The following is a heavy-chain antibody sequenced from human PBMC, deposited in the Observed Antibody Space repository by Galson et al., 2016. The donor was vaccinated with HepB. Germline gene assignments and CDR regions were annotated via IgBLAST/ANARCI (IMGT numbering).Heavy chain of an antibody. D-gene: IGHD3/OR15-3a*01. Sequence: SLRLSCAASGFTFSSHSMTWVRQALGKGLEWVSVISGSGGSTYYADSVKGRFTISRDNSKNTVYLQMNSLRAEDTAVYYCAKVGWTHAFDIWGQGTMVTVSS. CDR2: ISGSGGST. CDR3: AKVGWTHAFDI. V-gene: IGHV3-23*01. J-gene: IGHJ3*02. CDR1: GFTFSSHS.